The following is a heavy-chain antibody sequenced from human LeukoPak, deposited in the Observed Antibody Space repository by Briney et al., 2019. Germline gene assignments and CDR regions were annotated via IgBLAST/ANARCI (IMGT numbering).Heavy chain of an antibody. Sequence: GGALRLSCAVSGFTFSSYWMSWVRQAPGKGPEGVANIKEDGSEKYYVDSMKGRFTISRDNAKNSLYLQINSLRAEDTAVYYCARDEIRRTFDYWGQGALVTVSS. CDR1: GFTFSSYW. J-gene: IGHJ4*02. V-gene: IGHV3-7*03. CDR3: ARDEIRRTFDY. D-gene: IGHD3-10*01. CDR2: IKEDGSEK.